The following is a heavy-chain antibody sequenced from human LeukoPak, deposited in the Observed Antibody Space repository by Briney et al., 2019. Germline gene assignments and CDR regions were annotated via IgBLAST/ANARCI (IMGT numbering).Heavy chain of an antibody. Sequence: GGSLRLSCAASGFTFSTYSMNWVRQAPGKGLEWVSYIGSRSTTIYYADSVKGRFTISRDNAKNSLYLQMNSLRAEDTAVYYCARHGYGGNSANCWGQGTLVTVSS. J-gene: IGHJ4*02. V-gene: IGHV3-48*04. CDR3: ARHGYGGNSANC. CDR1: GFTFSTYS. CDR2: IGSRSTTI. D-gene: IGHD4-23*01.